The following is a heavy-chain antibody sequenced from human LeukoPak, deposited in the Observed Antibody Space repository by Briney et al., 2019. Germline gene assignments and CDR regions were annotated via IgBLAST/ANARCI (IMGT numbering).Heavy chain of an antibody. CDR1: GFTFSSYG. CDR2: IWYDGSNK. Sequence: GGSLRLSCAASGFTFSSYGMHWVRQAPGKGLEWVAVIWYDGSNKYYADSVKGRFTISRDNSKNTLYLQMNSLRAEDTAVYYCARSTLGGPYYFDYWGQGTLVTVSS. D-gene: IGHD3-16*01. CDR3: ARSTLGGPYYFDY. J-gene: IGHJ4*02. V-gene: IGHV3-33*01.